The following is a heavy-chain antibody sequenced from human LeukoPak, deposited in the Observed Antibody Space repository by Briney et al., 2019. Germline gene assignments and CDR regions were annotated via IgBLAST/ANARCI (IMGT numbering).Heavy chain of an antibody. D-gene: IGHD6-13*01. V-gene: IGHV3-23*01. J-gene: IGHJ4*02. Sequence: GGSLRLSCVASGLTFSSYAMSWVRQAPGEGLEWVSGVSGSGGSTYYADSVKGRFTISRDNSKNTLYLQMNSLRVEDTAVYYCAKSDSYTASWYDYWGQGTLVTVSS. CDR2: VSGSGGST. CDR1: GLTFSSYA. CDR3: AKSDSYTASWYDY.